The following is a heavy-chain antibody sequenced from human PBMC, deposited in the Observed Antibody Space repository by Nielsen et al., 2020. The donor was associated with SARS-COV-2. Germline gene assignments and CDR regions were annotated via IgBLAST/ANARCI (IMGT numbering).Heavy chain of an antibody. CDR2: VSYDEGTK. Sequence: GSLRLSCAASGFTFSSYGIHWVRQAPGKGLEWVALVSYDEGTKYYADSVKGRFTISRDNSKNTVYLQMNSLRAEDTAVYYCAKGTVLDYWGQGTLVTVSS. D-gene: IGHD3/OR15-3a*01. V-gene: IGHV3-30*18. CDR1: GFTFSSYG. CDR3: AKGTVLDY. J-gene: IGHJ4*02.